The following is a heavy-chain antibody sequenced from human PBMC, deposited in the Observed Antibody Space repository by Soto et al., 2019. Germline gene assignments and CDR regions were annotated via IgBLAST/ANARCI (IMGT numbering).Heavy chain of an antibody. V-gene: IGHV3-9*01. CDR3: AKDSGITLIRGIRYNYYGLDV. J-gene: IGHJ6*02. CDR2: ISWSSGSI. Sequence: PGGSLRLSCAASGFSFDDYAMHWVRQAPGKGLEWVSGISWSSGSIGYADSVKGRFTISRDNAKRSLYLQMNRLGPEDTALYYCAKDSGITLIRGIRYNYYGLDVWGQGTTVTVSS. D-gene: IGHD3-10*01. CDR1: GFSFDDYA.